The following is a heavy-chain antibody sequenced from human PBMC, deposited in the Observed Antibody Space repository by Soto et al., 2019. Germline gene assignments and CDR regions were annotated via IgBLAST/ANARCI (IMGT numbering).Heavy chain of an antibody. V-gene: IGHV4-34*01. CDR3: ARGPSDFWSGYYLYYYYMDV. J-gene: IGHJ6*03. CDR1: GGSFSGYY. D-gene: IGHD3-3*01. Sequence: ETLSLTCAVYGGSFSGYYWSWIRQPPGKGLEWIGEINHSGSTNYNPSLKSRVTISIDTSKNQFSLKLSSVTAADTAVYYCARGPSDFWSGYYLYYYYMDVWGKGTTVTVSS. CDR2: INHSGST.